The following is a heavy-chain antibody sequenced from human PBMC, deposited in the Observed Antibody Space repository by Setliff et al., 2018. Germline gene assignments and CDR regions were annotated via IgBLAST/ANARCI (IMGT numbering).Heavy chain of an antibody. Sequence: PSETLSLTCAVSGGSLNSGSYYWSWIRQSSGRGLEWLGRLHTSGSTTYNPALNSRVTISVDTSTNQFSLRLTSLTAADTAVYFCARDNTILGATDHWGQGTLVTVSS. D-gene: IGHD1-26*01. CDR1: GGSLNSGSYY. V-gene: IGHV4-61*02. CDR2: LHTSGST. J-gene: IGHJ5*02. CDR3: ARDNTILGATDH.